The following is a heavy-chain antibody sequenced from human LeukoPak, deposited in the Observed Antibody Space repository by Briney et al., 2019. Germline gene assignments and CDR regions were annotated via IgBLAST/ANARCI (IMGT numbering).Heavy chain of an antibody. V-gene: IGHV3-74*01. CDR3: ARVAGDGNHFDY. Sequence: GGSLRLSCVASGFTFSGYWMHWVRQAPGKGLVWVSRINSDGSTTTYADSVKGRFTISRDNAKNSLYLQMNSLRAEDTAVHYCARVAGDGNHFDYWGQGTLVTVSS. CDR2: INSDGSTT. CDR1: GFTFSGYW. D-gene: IGHD7-27*01. J-gene: IGHJ4*02.